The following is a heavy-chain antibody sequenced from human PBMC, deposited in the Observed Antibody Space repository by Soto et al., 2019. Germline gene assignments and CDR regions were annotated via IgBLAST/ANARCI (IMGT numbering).Heavy chain of an antibody. V-gene: IGHV4-59*01. CDR1: GGSISSYY. CDR2: IYYSGST. Sequence: QVQLQESGPGLVKPSETLSLTCTVSGGSISSYYWSWIRQPPGKGLEWIGYIYYSGSTNYNPSLKSRVTISVDTSKNQFSLKLSSVTAADTAVYYCARGPAGFWRSFGVDYWGQGTLVTVSS. J-gene: IGHJ4*02. CDR3: ARGPAGFWRSFGVDY. D-gene: IGHD3-3*01.